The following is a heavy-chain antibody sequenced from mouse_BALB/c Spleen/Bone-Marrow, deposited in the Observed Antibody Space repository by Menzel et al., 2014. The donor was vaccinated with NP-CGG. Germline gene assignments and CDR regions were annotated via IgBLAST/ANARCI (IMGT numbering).Heavy chain of an antibody. V-gene: IGHV14-3*02. D-gene: IGHD1-1*01. J-gene: IGHJ4*01. CDR1: GFNIKDTY. CDR2: IDPANGHT. Sequence: EVQLQQSGAELVKPGASVKLSCTASGFNIKDTYMYWVKQRPEQGLEWIGRIDPANGHTIYDPKFQGKATITADTSSNTAYLQLSSLTSEDTAVYYCAVYGYAMDYRGQGTSVTVSS. CDR3: AVYGYAMDY.